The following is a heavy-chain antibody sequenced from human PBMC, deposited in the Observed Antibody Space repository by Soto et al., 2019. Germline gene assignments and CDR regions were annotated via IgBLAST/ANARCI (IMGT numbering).Heavy chain of an antibody. J-gene: IGHJ5*01. D-gene: IGHD3-22*01. V-gene: IGHV4-34*01. CDR1: GGSFSGHS. Sequence: SETLSLTCAVYGGSFSGHSWTWTRQSPGKGLEWIGDINHSGRVNYSPSLKSRVTISLDTSKNQFSLTLSAVTAADTAMYYCSTRAYDTNGYYRFDPWGQGTLVTVSS. CDR3: STRAYDTNGYYRFDP. CDR2: INHSGRV.